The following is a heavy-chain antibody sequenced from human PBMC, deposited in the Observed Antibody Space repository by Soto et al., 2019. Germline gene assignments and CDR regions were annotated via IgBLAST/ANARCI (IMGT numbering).Heavy chain of an antibody. D-gene: IGHD6-19*01. Sequence: EASVKVSCKASGYTFTSYGISWVRQAPGQGLEWMGWISAYNGNTNYAQKLQGRVTMTTDTSTSTAYMELRSLRSDDTAVYYCARDPNSSGWYHLLYYYGMDVWGQGTTVTVSS. V-gene: IGHV1-18*01. J-gene: IGHJ6*02. CDR2: ISAYNGNT. CDR1: GYTFTSYG. CDR3: ARDPNSSGWYHLLYYYGMDV.